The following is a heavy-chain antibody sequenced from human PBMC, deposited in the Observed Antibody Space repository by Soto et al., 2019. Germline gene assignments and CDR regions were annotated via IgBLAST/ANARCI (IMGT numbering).Heavy chain of an antibody. CDR2: ISSTGGTT. Sequence: EVQLLESGGGLAHPGGSLTLSCAASGFLFSTYAMNWVRQAPGKGLEWVSAISSTGGTTYYAESVRGRFIISRDNSINTVYLQMSSLRTEDTALYYCAHPRGYGVFDAVDIWGQGTMVTVSS. V-gene: IGHV3-23*01. J-gene: IGHJ3*02. D-gene: IGHD4-17*01. CDR3: AHPRGYGVFDAVDI. CDR1: GFLFSTYA.